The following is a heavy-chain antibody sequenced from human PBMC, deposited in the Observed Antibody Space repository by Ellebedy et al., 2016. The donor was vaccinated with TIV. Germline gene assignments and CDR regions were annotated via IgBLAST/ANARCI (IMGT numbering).Heavy chain of an antibody. Sequence: SETLSLTXAVYGGSFSGYYWSWIRQPPGKGLEWIGEINHSGSTNYNPSLKSRVTISVDTSKNQFSLKLSSVTAADTAVYYCARSLNNWNYNWFNPWGQGTLVTVSS. CDR2: INHSGST. CDR3: ARSLNNWNYNWFNP. J-gene: IGHJ5*02. CDR1: GGSFSGYY. D-gene: IGHD1-7*01. V-gene: IGHV4-34*01.